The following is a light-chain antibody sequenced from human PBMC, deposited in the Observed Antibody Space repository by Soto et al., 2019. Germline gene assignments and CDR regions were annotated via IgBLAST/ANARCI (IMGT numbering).Light chain of an antibody. CDR2: GAS. V-gene: IGKV3-15*01. J-gene: IGKJ4*01. Sequence: EIVLTQSPATLSLSPGERATLSCRASQSVSSYLAWYQQKPGQAPRLLLYGASIRVTGIPARFSGSGYGTEFTLSISSLQSEDFAVYYCQQYNNWPLTFGGGTKVDNK. CDR3: QQYNNWPLT. CDR1: QSVSSY.